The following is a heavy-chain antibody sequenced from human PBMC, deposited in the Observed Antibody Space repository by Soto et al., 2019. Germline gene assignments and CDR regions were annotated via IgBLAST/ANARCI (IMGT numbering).Heavy chain of an antibody. CDR1: GGSISSYY. D-gene: IGHD6-19*01. J-gene: IGHJ3*02. Sequence: SETLSLTCPVSGGSISSYYWSWIRQPAGKGLEWIGRMYTSGSTNYNPSLKSRVTMSVDTSKNQFSLKLSSVTAADTAVYYCAGARSYSSGWYNQPEAFDIWGQGTMVTVSS. CDR3: AGARSYSSGWYNQPEAFDI. V-gene: IGHV4-4*07. CDR2: MYTSGST.